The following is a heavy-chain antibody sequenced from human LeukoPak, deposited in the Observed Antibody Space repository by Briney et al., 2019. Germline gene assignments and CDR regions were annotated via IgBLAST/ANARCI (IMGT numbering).Heavy chain of an antibody. CDR3: ARHSRTYYDFDY. CDR1: GGSISSYY. D-gene: IGHD1-26*01. CDR2: IYYSGST. J-gene: IGHJ4*02. Sequence: PSETLSLTCTVSGGSISSYYWSWIRQPPGKGLEWIGYIYYSGSTNYNPSLQSRVTISVDTSKNQFSLKLYSVTAADTAVYYCARHSRTYYDFDYWGQGTLVTVSS. V-gene: IGHV4-59*08.